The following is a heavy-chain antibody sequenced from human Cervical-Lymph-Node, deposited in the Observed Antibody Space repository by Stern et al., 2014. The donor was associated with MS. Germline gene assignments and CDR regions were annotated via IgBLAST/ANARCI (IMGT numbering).Heavy chain of an antibody. CDR1: GFSLSTSGMR. CDR3: ARSGTGSFYSFDY. J-gene: IGHJ4*02. Sequence: SGPALVKPTQTLTLTCTFSGFSLSTSGMRVSWIRQPPGKALEWLARIDWDDDKFYTTSLKTRLIISKDTSKNQVVLTMPNMDPLDTATYYCARSGTGSFYSFDYWGQGTLVTVSS. V-gene: IGHV2-70*04. D-gene: IGHD1-7*01. CDR2: IDWDDDK.